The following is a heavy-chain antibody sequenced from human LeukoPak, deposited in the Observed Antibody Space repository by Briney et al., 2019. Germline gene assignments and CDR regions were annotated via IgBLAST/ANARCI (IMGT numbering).Heavy chain of an antibody. J-gene: IGHJ4*02. CDR2: IWYDGSNK. CDR3: ARSGLFYGSGSHFDY. CDR1: GFTFSSYG. Sequence: GGSLRVSCAASGFTFSSYGVHWVRQAPGKGLEWVAVIWYDGSNKYYADSVKGRFTISRDNSKNTLYLQMNSLRAEDTAVYYCARSGLFYGSGSHFDYWGQGTLVTVSS. V-gene: IGHV3-33*01. D-gene: IGHD3-10*01.